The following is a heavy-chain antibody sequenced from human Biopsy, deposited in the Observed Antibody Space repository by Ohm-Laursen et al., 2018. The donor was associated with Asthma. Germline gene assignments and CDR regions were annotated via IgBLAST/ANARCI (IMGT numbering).Heavy chain of an antibody. V-gene: IGHV3-23*01. Sequence: SLRLSCTASGFTFSNYVMSWVRQAPGKGLEWVSSITGSGGFTYYADSVKGRFTISRDKSDNTLYLQMNSLTAEDTAVYYCAKGRYKWNDGYYGLDVWGQGTTVTVSS. CDR1: GFTFSNYV. CDR3: AKGRYKWNDGYYGLDV. CDR2: ITGSGGFT. J-gene: IGHJ6*02. D-gene: IGHD1-20*01.